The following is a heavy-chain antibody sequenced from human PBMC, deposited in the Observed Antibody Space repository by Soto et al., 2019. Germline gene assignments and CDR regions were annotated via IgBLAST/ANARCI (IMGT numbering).Heavy chain of an antibody. J-gene: IGHJ5*02. CDR3: TAGTYYYDSSGYYETGGWFDP. CDR2: IKSKTDGGTT. Sequence: GGSLRLSCAASGFTFSNAWMSWVRQAPGKGLEWVGRIKSKTDGGTTDYAAPVKGRFTISRDDSKNTLYLQMNSLKTEDTAVYYCTAGTYYYDSSGYYETGGWFDPWGQGTQVTV. V-gene: IGHV3-15*01. D-gene: IGHD3-22*01. CDR1: GFTFSNAW.